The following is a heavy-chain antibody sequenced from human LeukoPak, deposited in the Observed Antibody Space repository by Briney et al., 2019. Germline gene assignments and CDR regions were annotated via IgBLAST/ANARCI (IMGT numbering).Heavy chain of an antibody. CDR3: AKSGGHDGYSSGWLVS. Sequence: PGGSLRLSCAASGFTVSSNYMSWVRQAPGKGLEWVSVIYSGGSTYYADSVKGRFIISRDNSKSTLYLQMNSLRVEDTAVYYCAKSGGHDGYSSGWLVSWGQGILVTVSS. CDR2: IYSGGST. D-gene: IGHD6-19*01. V-gene: IGHV3-53*01. CDR1: GFTVSSNY. J-gene: IGHJ5*01.